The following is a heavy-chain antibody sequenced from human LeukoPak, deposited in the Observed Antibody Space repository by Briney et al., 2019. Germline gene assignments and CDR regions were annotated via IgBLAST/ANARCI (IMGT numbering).Heavy chain of an antibody. Sequence: GASVKVSCKASGYTFTSYDINWVRQATGQGLEWMGWMNPNSGNTGYAQKFQGRVTMTRNTSISTAYMELSSLRSEDTAVYYCARVRHCSGGSCYNYYLGYWGQGTLVTVSS. J-gene: IGHJ4*02. CDR3: ARVRHCSGGSCYNYYLGY. D-gene: IGHD2-15*01. V-gene: IGHV1-8*01. CDR2: MNPNSGNT. CDR1: GYTFTSYD.